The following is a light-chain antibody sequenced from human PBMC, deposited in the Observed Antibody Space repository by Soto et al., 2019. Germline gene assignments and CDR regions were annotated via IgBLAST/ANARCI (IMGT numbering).Light chain of an antibody. CDR2: GAS. CDR1: QSISNY. J-gene: IGKJ5*01. V-gene: IGKV1-39*01. Sequence: DIRMTQSPSSLSASVGDRVTITCRASQSISNYLNWYQQKPGKAPKLLIYGASSLQSGVPSRFSGSGSETDFTLTITSLQPEDFATYYCQQSSSTPFLGTFGQGTRLEIK. CDR3: QQSSSTPFLGT.